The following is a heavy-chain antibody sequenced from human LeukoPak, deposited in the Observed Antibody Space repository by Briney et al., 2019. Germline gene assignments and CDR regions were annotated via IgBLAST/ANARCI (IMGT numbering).Heavy chain of an antibody. Sequence: GGSLRLSCAASGFIVSSNYMSWVRQAPGKGLEWVSAIYSGGSTYYADSVKGRFTISRDNSKNTLYLQMNSLRAEDTAVYYCARRMIYDYWGQGTLVTVSS. CDR2: IYSGGST. J-gene: IGHJ4*02. CDR3: ARRMIYDY. D-gene: IGHD2-8*01. V-gene: IGHV3-66*04. CDR1: GFIVSSNY.